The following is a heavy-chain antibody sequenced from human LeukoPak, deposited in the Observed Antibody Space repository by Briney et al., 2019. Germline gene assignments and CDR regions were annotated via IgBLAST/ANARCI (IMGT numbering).Heavy chain of an antibody. CDR2: MNPNSGNT. D-gene: IGHD3-3*01. Sequence: ASVKVSCKASGYTFTSYDINWVRQATGQGLEWMGWMNPNSGNTGYAQKFQGRVTMTRNTSISTAYMDLSSLRSEDTAVYYCARVSRHYDFWSGYYTPLRDDAFDIWVQGTMVTVSS. CDR1: GYTFTSYD. J-gene: IGHJ3*02. V-gene: IGHV1-8*01. CDR3: ARVSRHYDFWSGYYTPLRDDAFDI.